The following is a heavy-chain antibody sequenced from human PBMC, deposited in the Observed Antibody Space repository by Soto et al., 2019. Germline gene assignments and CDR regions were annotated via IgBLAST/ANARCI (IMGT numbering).Heavy chain of an antibody. CDR2: IRSKANSYAT. D-gene: IGHD3-3*01. Sequence: GGSLRLSCAASGFTFSGSAMHWVRQASGKGLEWVGRIRSKANSYATAYAASVKGRFTISRDDSKNTAYLQMNSLKTEDTAVYYCNRRITIFGVVSREYWGQGTRVTVSS. J-gene: IGHJ4*02. V-gene: IGHV3-73*01. CDR1: GFTFSGSA. CDR3: NRRITIFGVVSREY.